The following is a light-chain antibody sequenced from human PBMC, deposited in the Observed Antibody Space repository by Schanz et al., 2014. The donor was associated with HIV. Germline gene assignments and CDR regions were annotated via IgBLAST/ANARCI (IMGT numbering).Light chain of an antibody. Sequence: ELVMTQSPATLSVSPGERATLSCRASQSVGSDLAWYQQKPGQAPRLLIYGASTRATGIPARFSGSGSGREFTLTISSLQSEDFAVYYCQQYSDWPPITFGQGTRLEIK. J-gene: IGKJ5*01. V-gene: IGKV3-15*01. CDR1: QSVGSD. CDR2: GAS. CDR3: QQYSDWPPIT.